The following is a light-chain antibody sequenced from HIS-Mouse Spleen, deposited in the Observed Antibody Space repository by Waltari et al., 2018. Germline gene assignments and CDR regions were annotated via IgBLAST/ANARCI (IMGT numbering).Light chain of an antibody. CDR2: EDS. V-gene: IGLV3-10*01. CDR1: AFPKKY. CDR3: YSTDSSGNHRV. J-gene: IGLJ2*01. Sequence: SYELTQPHSVSVSPGQTARITCSGDAFPKKYAYWYQQKSGQAPGLVIYEDSKRPSGIPERFSGSSSGTMATLTISGAQVEDEADYYCYSTDSSGNHRVFGGGTKLTVL.